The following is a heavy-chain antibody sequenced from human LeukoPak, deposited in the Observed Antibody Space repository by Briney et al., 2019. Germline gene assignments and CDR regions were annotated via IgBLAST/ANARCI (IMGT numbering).Heavy chain of an antibody. CDR1: GYTFTGYY. D-gene: IGHD6-13*01. CDR3: ARLSTLAAAARDY. V-gene: IGHV1-2*02. CDR2: INPNSGGT. J-gene: IGHJ4*02. Sequence: ASVKVSCKASGYTFTGYYMHWVRQAPGQGLEWMGWINPNSGGTNYAQQFQGRVTMTRDTSISTAYMELSRLRPDDTAVYYCARLSTLAAAARDYWGQGTLVTVSS.